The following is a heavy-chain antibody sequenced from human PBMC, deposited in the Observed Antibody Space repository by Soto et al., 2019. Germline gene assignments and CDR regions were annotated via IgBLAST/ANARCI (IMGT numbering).Heavy chain of an antibody. CDR2: INNAYST. CDR1: GFDASVNF. J-gene: IGHJ6*02. Sequence: EVQLEESGGTWVQPGGSLRLSCAASGFDASVNFMTWVRQAPGKGLEWVSAINNAYSTFYADSVKGRFTISRDNSKNTVYLQVSSLRVEDTAMYYCVRENYYSAMDVWGQGTAVTVSS. V-gene: IGHV3-66*01. CDR3: VRENYYSAMDV.